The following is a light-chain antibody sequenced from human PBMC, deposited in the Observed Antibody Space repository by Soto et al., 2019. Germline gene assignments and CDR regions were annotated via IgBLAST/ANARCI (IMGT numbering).Light chain of an antibody. CDR2: SNN. V-gene: IGLV1-44*01. CDR1: NSNLGSNT. Sequence: QSVLTQPPSASGTPGQTVTISCSGSNSNLGSNTVNWYQQLPGTAPKLLLYSNNQRPSGVPDRFSGSKSGTSGSLAISGLQSEDEADYYCAAWDYSLNGVVFGGGTKLTVL. J-gene: IGLJ2*01. CDR3: AAWDYSLNGVV.